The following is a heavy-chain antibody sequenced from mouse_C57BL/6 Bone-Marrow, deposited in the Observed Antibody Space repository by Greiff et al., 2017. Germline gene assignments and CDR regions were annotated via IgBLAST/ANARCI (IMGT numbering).Heavy chain of an antibody. Sequence: LQESGAELVRPGASVKLSCTASGFNIKDDYMHWVKQRPEQGLEWIGWIDPENGDTEYASKFQGKATITADTSSNTAYLQLSSLTSEDTAVYYCTTGYYGSIYYFDYWGQGTTLTVSS. J-gene: IGHJ2*01. CDR1: GFNIKDDY. V-gene: IGHV14-4*01. D-gene: IGHD1-1*01. CDR2: IDPENGDT. CDR3: TTGYYGSIYYFDY.